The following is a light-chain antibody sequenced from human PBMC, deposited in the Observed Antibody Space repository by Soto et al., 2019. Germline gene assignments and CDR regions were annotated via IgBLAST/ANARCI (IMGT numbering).Light chain of an antibody. Sequence: QSVLTQPPSASGTPGQRVTISCSGSTSNIGDNYVYWYLQLPGTAPKLLIYRNNQRPSGVPDRFSGSKSGTSGSLAISGLRSEDEADYYCAAWDDSLSGVVFGGGTKLNVL. J-gene: IGLJ2*01. CDR3: AAWDDSLSGVV. V-gene: IGLV1-47*01. CDR2: RNN. CDR1: TSNIGDNY.